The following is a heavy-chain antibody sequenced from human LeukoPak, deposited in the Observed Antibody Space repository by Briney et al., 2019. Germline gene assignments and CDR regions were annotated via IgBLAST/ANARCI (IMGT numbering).Heavy chain of an antibody. J-gene: IGHJ3*02. CDR2: ISGSGGST. D-gene: IGHD4-11*01. CDR3: AKERTTVTTLYNAFDI. CDR1: GFTFSSYA. Sequence: GGSLRLSCAASGFTFSSYAMSWVRQAPGKGLEWVSAISGSGGSTYYADSVKGRFTISRDNSKNTLYLQMNSLRAEDTAVYYCAKERTTVTTLYNAFDIWGQGTMVTVSS. V-gene: IGHV3-23*01.